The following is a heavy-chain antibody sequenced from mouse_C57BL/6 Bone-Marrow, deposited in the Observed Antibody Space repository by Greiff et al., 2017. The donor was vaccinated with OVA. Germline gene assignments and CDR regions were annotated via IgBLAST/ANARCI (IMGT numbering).Heavy chain of an antibody. CDR2: IRNKANGYTT. J-gene: IGHJ3*01. CDR1: GFTFTDYY. Sequence: EVKVVESGGGLVQPGGSLSLSCAASGFTFTDYYMSWVRQPPGKAIEWLGFIRNKANGYTTEYSASVKGRFTISRDNSQSILYLQMNALRAEDSATYYCARVYDYAWFAYWGQGTLVTVSA. D-gene: IGHD2-4*01. CDR3: ARVYDYAWFAY. V-gene: IGHV7-3*01.